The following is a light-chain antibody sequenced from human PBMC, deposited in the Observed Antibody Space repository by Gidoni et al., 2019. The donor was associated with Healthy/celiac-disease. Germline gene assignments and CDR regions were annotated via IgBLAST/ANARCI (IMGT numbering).Light chain of an antibody. J-gene: IGKJ3*01. CDR1: QSISSY. CDR2: AAS. CDR3: QQSYSTPFT. V-gene: IGKV1-39*01. Sequence: DIQMTQSPSSLSASVGDRVTITCRASQSISSYLNWYQQKPGKAPKLLIYAASSLQSGAPSRFSGSGSGTDFTLTISSLQPEDFATYYCQQSYSTPFTFXPXTKVXIK.